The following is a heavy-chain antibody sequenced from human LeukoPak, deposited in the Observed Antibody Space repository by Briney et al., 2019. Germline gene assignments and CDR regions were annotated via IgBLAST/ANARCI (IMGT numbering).Heavy chain of an antibody. Sequence: GGSLRLSCAASGFTFSSYSMNWVRQAPGKGLEWVSSISSSSSYIYYADSVKGRFTISRDNAKDSLYLQMNSLRAEDTAVYYCERAPHDYGGNSYYFDYWGQGTLVTVSS. CDR3: ERAPHDYGGNSYYFDY. CDR2: ISSSSSYI. J-gene: IGHJ4*02. CDR1: GFTFSSYS. D-gene: IGHD4-23*01. V-gene: IGHV3-21*01.